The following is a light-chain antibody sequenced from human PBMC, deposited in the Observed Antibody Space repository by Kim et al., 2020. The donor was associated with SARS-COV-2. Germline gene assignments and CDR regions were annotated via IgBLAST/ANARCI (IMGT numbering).Light chain of an antibody. CDR2: GKN. CDR1: SLSSYY. V-gene: IGLV3-19*01. J-gene: IGLJ2*01. CDR3: NSRGSNDNVL. Sequence: SSELTQDPAVSVALGQTVRITCQGDSLSSYYATWYQQKPGQASIVVIYGKNNRPSGIPDRFSGSSSGDTASLTITGTQAGDEADYYCNSRGSNDNVLFGGGTQLTVL.